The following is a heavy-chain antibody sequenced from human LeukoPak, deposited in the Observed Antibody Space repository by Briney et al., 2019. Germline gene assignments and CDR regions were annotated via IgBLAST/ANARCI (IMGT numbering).Heavy chain of an antibody. Sequence: SETLSLTCTVAGDSISNNVFYWGWIRQTPGKALEWIGSVYYSGSTYLNPSLKSRLSMSVDTSKNQFSLKLSSVTAADTAVYYCARVLPGGILTGYLYNWFDPWGQGTLVTVSS. CDR2: VYYSGST. J-gene: IGHJ5*02. V-gene: IGHV4-39*07. CDR1: GDSISNNVFY. D-gene: IGHD3-9*01. CDR3: ARVLPGGILTGYLYNWFDP.